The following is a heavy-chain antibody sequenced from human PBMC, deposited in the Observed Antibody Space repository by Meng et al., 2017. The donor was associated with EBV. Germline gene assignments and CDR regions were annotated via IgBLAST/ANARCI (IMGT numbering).Heavy chain of an antibody. V-gene: IGHV1-69*01. CDR1: GGPFRYYA. J-gene: IGHJ4*02. CDR2: FLPRLGAP. CDR3: ASESGRGYTPDY. Sequence: VRLVQSAAEVKKPGSSVKVSCKTSGGPFRYYAISWVRKAPGPGLEWLGGFLPRLGAPNYAQKFHGRVKITADESTSTHYMDLSSLRSEDTAIYYCASESGRGYTPDYWGQGTLVTVSS. D-gene: IGHD3-10*01.